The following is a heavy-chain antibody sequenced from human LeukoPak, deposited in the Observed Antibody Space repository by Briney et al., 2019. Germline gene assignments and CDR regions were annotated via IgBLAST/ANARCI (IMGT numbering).Heavy chain of an antibody. CDR2: IKQDGSEE. V-gene: IGHV3-7*03. D-gene: IGHD1-14*01. CDR3: AGGHGITWDSDY. Sequence: GGSLRLSCAASEFTFRNYWMSWVRQVPGKGLEWVANIKQDGSEENYLDSVKGRFTISRDNARNSVYLHMNSLRAEDTAVYYCAGGHGITWDSDYWGQGTLVTVSS. J-gene: IGHJ4*02. CDR1: EFTFRNYW.